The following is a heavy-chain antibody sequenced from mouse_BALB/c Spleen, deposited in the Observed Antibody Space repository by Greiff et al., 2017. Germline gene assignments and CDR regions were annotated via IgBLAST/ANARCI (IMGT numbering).Heavy chain of an antibody. V-gene: IGHV2-2*02. CDR1: GFSLTSYG. Sequence: VQLQESGPGLVQPSQSLSITCTVSGFSLTSYGVHWVRQSPGKGLEWLGVIWSGGSTDYNAAFISRLSISKDNSKSQVFFKMNSLQANDTAIYYCARNSVRKARYYFDYWGQGTTLTVSS. D-gene: IGHD2-14*01. CDR2: IWSGGST. CDR3: ARNSVRKARYYFDY. J-gene: IGHJ2*01.